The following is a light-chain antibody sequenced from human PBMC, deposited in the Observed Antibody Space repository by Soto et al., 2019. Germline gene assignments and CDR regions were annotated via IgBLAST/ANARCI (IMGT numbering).Light chain of an antibody. CDR2: KAS. V-gene: IGKV1-39*01. J-gene: IGKJ5*01. CDR3: QQSHSAVT. CDR1: QRIDNY. Sequence: DIQMTQSPSSLSASVGDRVTITCRASQRIDNYLSWYQQKPGKAPKLLIYKASNLQSGVPSRFSGSGSGTDFTLTIRSLEPEDSATYYCQQSHSAVTFGQGTRLEIK.